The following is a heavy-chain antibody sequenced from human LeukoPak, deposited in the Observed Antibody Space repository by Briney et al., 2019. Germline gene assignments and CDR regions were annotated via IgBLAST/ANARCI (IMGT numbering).Heavy chain of an antibody. V-gene: IGHV3-23*01. D-gene: IGHD2-2*01. CDR2: INGSGDTT. J-gene: IGHJ6*02. CDR1: GFTFSSYA. Sequence: GGSLRLSCAASGFTFSSYAMSWVRQAPGKGLEWVSTINGSGDTTYYADSVKGRFTISRDNSKNTLYLQMNSLRIEDTAVYYCAKGPRYCSSTNCYGYAMDVWGQGTTVIVSS. CDR3: AKGPRYCSSTNCYGYAMDV.